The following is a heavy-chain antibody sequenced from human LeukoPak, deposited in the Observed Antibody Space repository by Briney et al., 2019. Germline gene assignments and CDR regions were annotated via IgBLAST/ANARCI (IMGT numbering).Heavy chain of an antibody. CDR3: AGGEDFDY. Sequence: GGSLRLSCAASGFSFSIYFMNWVRQAPGKGLEWVSSISRTSEYIHYADSVRDRLAISRDNAKNSVYLQMNSLRAEDTAVYFCAGGEDFDYWGQGILVTVSA. V-gene: IGHV3-21*01. CDR1: GFSFSIYF. CDR2: ISRTSEYI. D-gene: IGHD3-16*01. J-gene: IGHJ4*02.